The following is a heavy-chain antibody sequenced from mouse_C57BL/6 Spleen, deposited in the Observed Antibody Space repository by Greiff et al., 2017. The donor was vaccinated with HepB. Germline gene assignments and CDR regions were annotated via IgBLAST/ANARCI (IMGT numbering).Heavy chain of an antibody. CDR1: GFTFSDYG. CDR2: ISSGSSTI. V-gene: IGHV5-17*01. D-gene: IGHD1-1*01. J-gene: IGHJ4*01. CDR3: ARPGTTVVDYYAMDY. Sequence: EVQGVESGGGLVKPGGSLKLSCAASGFTFSDYGMHWVRQAPEKGLEWVAYISSGSSTIYYADTVKGRFTISRDNAKNTLFLQMTSLRSEDTAMYYCARPGTTVVDYYAMDYWGQGTSVTVSS.